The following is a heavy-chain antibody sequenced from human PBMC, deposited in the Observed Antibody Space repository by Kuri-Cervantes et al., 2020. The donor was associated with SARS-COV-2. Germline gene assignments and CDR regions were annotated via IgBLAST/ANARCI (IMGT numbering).Heavy chain of an antibody. CDR1: GFTFSSYA. V-gene: IGHV3-30*16. CDR2: ISYDGSNK. J-gene: IGHJ4*02. Sequence: GGSLRLSCAASGFTFSSYAMHWVRQAPGKGLEWVAVISYDGSNKYYADSVKGRFTISRDNSKNTLYLQMNSLRAEDAAVYYCARDSGSSFDYWGQGTLVTVSS. CDR3: ARDSGSSFDY. D-gene: IGHD6-6*01.